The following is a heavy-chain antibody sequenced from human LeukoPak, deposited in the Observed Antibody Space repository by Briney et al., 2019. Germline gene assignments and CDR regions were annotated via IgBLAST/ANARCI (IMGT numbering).Heavy chain of an antibody. D-gene: IGHD1-7*01. Sequence: ASVKVSCKASGYTFIGYYIHWVRQAPGQGLEWMGWINPNSGGTRNAQKLQGRVTMTSDTSTRTAYMELSSLKSDDTAVYYCAGRLTRVNSYYGLDVWGQGTTVTVSS. V-gene: IGHV1-2*02. CDR2: INPNSGGT. J-gene: IGHJ6*02. CDR3: AGRLTRVNSYYGLDV. CDR1: GYTFIGYY.